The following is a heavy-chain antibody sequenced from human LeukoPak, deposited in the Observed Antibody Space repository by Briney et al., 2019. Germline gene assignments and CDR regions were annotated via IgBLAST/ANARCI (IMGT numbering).Heavy chain of an antibody. CDR2: INPNSGGT. V-gene: IGHV1-2*02. Sequence: ASVKVSCKASGYSFTGYYMHWVRQAPGQGLEWMGWINPNSGGTNYAQKFQGRVTMTRDTSISTAYVELSGLRSDDTAVYYCARGGPLYYSMEVWGQGTTVIVSS. CDR1: GYSFTGYY. D-gene: IGHD3-16*01. CDR3: ARGGPLYYSMEV. J-gene: IGHJ6*02.